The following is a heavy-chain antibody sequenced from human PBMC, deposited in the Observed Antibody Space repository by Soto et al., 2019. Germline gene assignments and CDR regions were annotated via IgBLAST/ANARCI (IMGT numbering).Heavy chain of an antibody. J-gene: IGHJ6*02. Sequence: QVQLQESGPGLVKPSETLSLSCNVSGGSITGYYWSWIRQPPGKALDWIGYVYYSGATKLNPSLKSRVTMSVGMSKRQLSLKMNSVTAADTAVYYCARRQGDVWGPGTTVTVS. CDR2: VYYSGAT. CDR3: ARRQGDV. CDR1: GGSITGYY. V-gene: IGHV4-59*12.